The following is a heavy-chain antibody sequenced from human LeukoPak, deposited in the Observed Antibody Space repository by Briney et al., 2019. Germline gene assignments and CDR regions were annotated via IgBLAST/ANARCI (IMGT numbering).Heavy chain of an antibody. CDR2: IYYSGST. V-gene: IGHV4-39*07. Sequence: SETLSLTCTVSGGSISSSSYYWGWIRQPPGKGLGWIGSIYYSGSTYYNPSLKSRVTISVDTSKNQFSLKLSSVTAADTAVYYCARERVRYYFAPFDPWGQGTLVTVSS. D-gene: IGHD3-3*01. J-gene: IGHJ5*02. CDR1: GGSISSSSYY. CDR3: ARERVRYYFAPFDP.